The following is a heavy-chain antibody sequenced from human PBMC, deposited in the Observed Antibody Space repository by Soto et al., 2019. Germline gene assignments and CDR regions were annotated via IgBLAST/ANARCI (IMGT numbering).Heavy chain of an antibody. V-gene: IGHV3-33*01. D-gene: IGHD2-21*01. CDR3: ARDPAVGIEYYYYGMDV. CDR2: IWYDGSNK. J-gene: IGHJ6*02. Sequence: VQLVESGGGVVQPGRSLRLSCAASGFTFSSYGMHWVRQAPGKGLEWVAVIWYDGSNKYYADSVKGRFTISRDNSKNTLYLQMNSLRAEDTAVYYCARDPAVGIEYYYYGMDVWGQGTTVTVSS. CDR1: GFTFSSYG.